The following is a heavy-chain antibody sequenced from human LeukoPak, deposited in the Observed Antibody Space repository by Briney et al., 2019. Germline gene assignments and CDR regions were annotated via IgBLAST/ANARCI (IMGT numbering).Heavy chain of an antibody. CDR3: ARVGPPYGDQPFDY. CDR1: GFSLSDNY. D-gene: IGHD4-17*01. V-gene: IGHV3-53*01. Sequence: GGSLRLPCAVSGFSLSDNYMSWVRQALGKGLEWVSIIYTLDDTFYADSVKGRFTISRDYSKNTLSLQMSSLRVEDTAIYYCARVGPPYGDQPFDYWGQGALVTVSS. CDR2: IYTLDDT. J-gene: IGHJ4*02.